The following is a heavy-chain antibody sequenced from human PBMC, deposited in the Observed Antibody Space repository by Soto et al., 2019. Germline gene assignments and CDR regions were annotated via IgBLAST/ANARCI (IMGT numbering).Heavy chain of an antibody. D-gene: IGHD3-9*01. J-gene: IGHJ5*02. CDR2: IYYSGST. CDR3: ARLGYYDILTTYNWFDP. CDR1: GGSISSYY. V-gene: IGHV4-59*08. Sequence: SETLSLTCTVSGGSISSYYWSWIRQPPGKGLEWIGYIYYSGSTNYNPSLKSRVTISVDTSKNQFSLKLSSVTAADTAVYYCARLGYYDILTTYNWFDPWGQGTLVTVSS.